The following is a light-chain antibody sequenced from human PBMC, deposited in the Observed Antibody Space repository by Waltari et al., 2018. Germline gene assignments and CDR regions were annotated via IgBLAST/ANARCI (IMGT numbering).Light chain of an antibody. V-gene: IGKV3-15*01. CDR1: QSVSSN. CDR3: QQYNNWPRLT. Sequence: EIVMTQSPATLSVSPGERATLSCRASQSVSSNLAWYQQKPGQAPRLLIDGASTRATGIPARISGRGSGTEFTFTISSLQSEDFAVYYCQQYNNWPRLTFGGGTKVEIK. J-gene: IGKJ4*01. CDR2: GAS.